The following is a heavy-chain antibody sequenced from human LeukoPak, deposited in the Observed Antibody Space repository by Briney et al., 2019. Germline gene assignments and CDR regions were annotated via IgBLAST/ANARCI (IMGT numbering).Heavy chain of an antibody. Sequence: PGGSLRLSCAASGFTFRTYWMSWVRQAPGKGLEWVANIKHDGSEKYYVDSVKGRFTISRDNAKNSLYLQMNSLRAEDTAVYYCAGDPYGDYGDCFDYWGQGTLVTVSS. D-gene: IGHD4-17*01. V-gene: IGHV3-7*01. CDR3: AGDPYGDYGDCFDY. J-gene: IGHJ4*02. CDR2: IKHDGSEK. CDR1: GFTFRTYW.